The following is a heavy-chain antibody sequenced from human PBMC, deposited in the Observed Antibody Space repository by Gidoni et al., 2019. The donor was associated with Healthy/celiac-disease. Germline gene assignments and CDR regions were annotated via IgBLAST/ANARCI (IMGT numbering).Heavy chain of an antibody. CDR1: GGSIRSSSYY. CDR2: IYYSGST. V-gene: IGHV4-39*01. J-gene: IGHJ4*02. CDR3: ARHYYGSGSYLPYYFDY. D-gene: IGHD3-10*01. Sequence: QLQLQESGPGLVKPSETLSLTCTVSGGSIRSSSYYWGWIRQPPGKGLEWIGSIYYSGSTYYNPSLKSRVTISVDTSKNQFSLKLSSVTAADTAVYYCARHYYGSGSYLPYYFDYWGQGTLVTVSS.